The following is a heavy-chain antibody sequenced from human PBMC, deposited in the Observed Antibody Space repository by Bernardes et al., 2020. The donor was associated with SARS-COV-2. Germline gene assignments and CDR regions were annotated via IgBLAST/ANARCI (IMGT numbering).Heavy chain of an antibody. Sequence: SETLSLTCTVSGGSISSCSYYWGWSLQPPGKGLEWIGSIYYIGSTYYNPSLKSRVTISVDTSKNQFSLKLSSVTAADTAVYYCAREGPYDFWSGMFDYWGQGTLVTVSS. V-gene: IGHV4-39*07. J-gene: IGHJ4*02. CDR2: IYYIGST. D-gene: IGHD3-3*01. CDR1: GGSISSCSYY. CDR3: AREGPYDFWSGMFDY.